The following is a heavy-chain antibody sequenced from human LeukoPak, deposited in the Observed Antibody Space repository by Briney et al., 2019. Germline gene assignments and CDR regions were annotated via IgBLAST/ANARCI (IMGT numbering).Heavy chain of an antibody. CDR3: AREYLGITMVRGVIINGNWFDP. Sequence: GASVKVSCKASGYIFTSYYMHWVRQAPGQGLEWMGIINPSGGSTSYAQKFQGRVTMTRDTSTSTVYMELSSLRSEDTAVYYCAREYLGITMVRGVIINGNWFDPWGQGTLVTVSS. D-gene: IGHD3-10*01. CDR1: GYIFTSYY. V-gene: IGHV1-46*01. CDR2: INPSGGST. J-gene: IGHJ5*02.